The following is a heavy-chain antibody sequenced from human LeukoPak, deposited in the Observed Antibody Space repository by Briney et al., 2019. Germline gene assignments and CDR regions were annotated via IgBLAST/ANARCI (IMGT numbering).Heavy chain of an antibody. V-gene: IGHV4-4*02. CDR2: IYHSGST. Sequence: SGTLSLTCAVSGGSISSSNWWSWVRQPPGKGLEWIGEIYHSGSTNYNPSLKSRVTISVDKSKNQFSLKLSSVTAADTAVYYWARKNRRIAAASFDYGGKGTLVTVSS. D-gene: IGHD6-6*01. CDR1: GGSISSSNW. J-gene: IGHJ4*02. CDR3: ARKNRRIAAASFDY.